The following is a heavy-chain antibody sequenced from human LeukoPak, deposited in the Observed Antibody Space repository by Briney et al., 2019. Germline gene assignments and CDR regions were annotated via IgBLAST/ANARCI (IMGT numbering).Heavy chain of an antibody. V-gene: IGHV3-30*18. D-gene: IGHD2-15*01. J-gene: IGHJ4*02. CDR1: GFTFSSYG. CDR3: AKLVDYGGNVREY. CDR2: ISYDGSNK. Sequence: GGSLRLSCAASGFTFSSYGMHWVRQAPGKGLEWVAVISYDGSNKYYADSVKGRFTISRDNSKNTLYLQMNSLRAEDTVVYYCAKLVDYGGNVREYWGQGNLVTVSS.